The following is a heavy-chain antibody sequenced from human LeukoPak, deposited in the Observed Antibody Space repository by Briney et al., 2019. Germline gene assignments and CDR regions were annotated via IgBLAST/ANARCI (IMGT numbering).Heavy chain of an antibody. CDR3: ARQAEELYGYFDY. J-gene: IGHJ4*02. CDR2: IYPGDSDT. Sequence: GESLKISCKGSGYSFTSYWIGWVRQMPGKGLEWMGIIYPGDSDTRYSPSFQGQVTISADKSISTAYLQWSSLKASDTAMHYCARQAEELYGYFDYWGQGTLVTVSS. CDR1: GYSFTSYW. V-gene: IGHV5-51*01. D-gene: IGHD1-26*01.